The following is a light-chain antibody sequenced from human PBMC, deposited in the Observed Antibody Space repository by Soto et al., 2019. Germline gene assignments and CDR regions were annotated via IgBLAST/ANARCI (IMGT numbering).Light chain of an antibody. J-gene: IGKJ2*01. CDR2: AAS. CDR3: LKDNSYPYT. Sequence: AIQMTQAPSSLSASVGDRVTITCRASQGIRNDLGWYQQKPGRAPRLLIYAASSLQNGVPSRFSGSGSGTNFTLTISTLHHEYLATYYFLKDNSYPYTLARGTRVDI. CDR1: QGIRND. V-gene: IGKV1-6*01.